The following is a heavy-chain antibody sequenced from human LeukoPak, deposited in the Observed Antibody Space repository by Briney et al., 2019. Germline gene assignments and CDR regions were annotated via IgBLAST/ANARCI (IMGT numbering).Heavy chain of an antibody. CDR1: GGSISSSSYY. D-gene: IGHD3-10*01. CDR3: ARQGLLWFGTRGHFDY. J-gene: IGHJ4*02. Sequence: TSETLSLTCTVSGGSISSSSYYWGWIRQPPGKGLEWIGSIYYSGSTYYNPSLKSRVTISVDTSKNQFSLKLSSVTAADTAVYYCARQGLLWFGTRGHFDYWGQGTLVTVSS. V-gene: IGHV4-39*01. CDR2: IYYSGST.